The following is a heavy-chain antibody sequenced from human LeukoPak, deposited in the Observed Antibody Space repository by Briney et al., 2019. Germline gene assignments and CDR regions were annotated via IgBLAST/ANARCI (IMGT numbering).Heavy chain of an antibody. Sequence: SETLSLTCTVSSGSISGYYWSWIRQSPGKGLEWIAYIYNSGSTNYNPSLKSRVTISVDTSKNQFSLNLNSVTAADTAVYYCARFSSSTWAFDFWGQGTLVTVSS. CDR1: SGSISGYY. J-gene: IGHJ4*02. CDR3: ARFSSSTWAFDF. CDR2: IYNSGST. D-gene: IGHD6-13*01. V-gene: IGHV4-59*08.